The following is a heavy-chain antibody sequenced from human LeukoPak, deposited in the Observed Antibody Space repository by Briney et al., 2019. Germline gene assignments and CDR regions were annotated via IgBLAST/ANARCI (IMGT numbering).Heavy chain of an antibody. CDR1: GYTFLNYV. Sequence: GASVNVSCKSSGYTFLNYVFTWVRPAPGQGLEWMGWISANNYNTKYAQRFQGRVTMTADTTTTTAYMELRSLRSDDTAVYYCARVADYGSGSHLFDYWGQGTLVAVSS. D-gene: IGHD3-10*01. V-gene: IGHV1-18*01. CDR2: ISANNYNT. CDR3: ARVADYGSGSHLFDY. J-gene: IGHJ4*02.